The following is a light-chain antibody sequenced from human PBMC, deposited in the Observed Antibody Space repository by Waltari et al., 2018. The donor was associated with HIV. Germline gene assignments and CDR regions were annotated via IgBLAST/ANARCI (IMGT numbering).Light chain of an antibody. J-gene: IGLJ2*01. CDR2: NNN. CDR3: AAWDDSLNGHVL. CDR1: SSNIGSNP. V-gene: IGLV1-44*01. Sequence: QSVLTQPPSASGTPGQRVTFSCSGSSSNIGSNPVDWYQKLPGTAPRRLIYNNNQRASGVPDRFSVSKAGTSASLAISGLQSEDEADYYCAAWDDSLNGHVLFGGGTKLTVL.